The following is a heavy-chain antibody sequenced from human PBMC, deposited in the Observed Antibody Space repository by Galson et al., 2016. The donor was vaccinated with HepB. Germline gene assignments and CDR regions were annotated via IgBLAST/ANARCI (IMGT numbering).Heavy chain of an antibody. CDR1: GFALTTSGVG. CDR3: AHRQAAQFSDAIYCLDN. Sequence: PALVKPPQTLTLTCTFSGFALTTSGVGVVWIRQPPGKALEWLAVLYWDDDNRYSPSLKNRLTITKDTSKNQVVLTMTNMDPVDTATYYCAHRQAAQFSDAIYCLDNWGQGTPVTVAS. CDR2: LYWDDDN. V-gene: IGHV2-5*02. J-gene: IGHJ4*02. D-gene: IGHD2-21*01.